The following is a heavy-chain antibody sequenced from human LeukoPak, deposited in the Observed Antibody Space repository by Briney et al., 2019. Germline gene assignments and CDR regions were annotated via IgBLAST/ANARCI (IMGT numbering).Heavy chain of an antibody. V-gene: IGHV3-7*03. Sequence: GGSLRLSCAASGFTFSDYWIHWVRQAPGKGLEWVANIKTDGSEKYYVDSVKGRFTISRDNAKNSLYLQMNSLRAEDTAVYYCARDYTGYFPWGQGTLVIVSS. D-gene: IGHD3-9*01. CDR1: GFTFSDYW. CDR3: ARDYTGYFP. J-gene: IGHJ5*02. CDR2: IKTDGSEK.